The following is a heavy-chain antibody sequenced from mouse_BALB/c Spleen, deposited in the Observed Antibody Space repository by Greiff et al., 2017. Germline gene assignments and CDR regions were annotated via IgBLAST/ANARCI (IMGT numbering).Heavy chain of an antibody. D-gene: IGHD2-4*01. CDR3: TREGRSTMMTPGFAY. J-gene: IGHJ3*01. CDR1: GFTFSSYT. CDR2: ISSGGSYT. V-gene: IGHV5-6-4*01. Sequence: EVKLEESGGGLVKPGGSLKLSCAASGFTFSSYTMSWVRQTPEKRLEWVATISSGGSYTYYPDSVKGRFTISRDNAKNTLYLQMSSLKSEDTAMYYCTREGRSTMMTPGFAYWGQGTLVTVSA.